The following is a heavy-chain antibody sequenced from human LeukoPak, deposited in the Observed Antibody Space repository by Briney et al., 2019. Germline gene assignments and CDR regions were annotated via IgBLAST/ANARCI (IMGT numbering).Heavy chain of an antibody. V-gene: IGHV4-31*03. D-gene: IGHD3-22*01. CDR3: TRANYYDSTGYLPVVYPSDY. CDR2: IYHSGST. Sequence: SQTLSLTCTVSGGSIRSTNYYWSWIRQDPAKGLEWIGYIYHSGSTYYNPALKSRVTISLDTSKNQFSLKLRSVTAADTAVYYCTRANYYDSTGYLPVVYPSDYWGQGTLVTVSS. J-gene: IGHJ4*02. CDR1: GGSIRSTNYY.